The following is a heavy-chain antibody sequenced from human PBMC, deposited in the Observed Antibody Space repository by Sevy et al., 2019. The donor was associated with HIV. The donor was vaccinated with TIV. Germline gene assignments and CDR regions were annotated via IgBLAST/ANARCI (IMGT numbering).Heavy chain of an antibody. Sequence: SETPSLTCAVYGGSFSGYYWSWIRQPPGKGLEWIGEINHSGSTNYNPSLKSRVTISVDTSKNQFSLKLSSVTAADTAVYYCASLAAAPDYWGQGTLVTVSS. J-gene: IGHJ4*02. CDR1: GGSFSGYY. CDR2: INHSGST. D-gene: IGHD6-13*01. CDR3: ASLAAAPDY. V-gene: IGHV4-34*01.